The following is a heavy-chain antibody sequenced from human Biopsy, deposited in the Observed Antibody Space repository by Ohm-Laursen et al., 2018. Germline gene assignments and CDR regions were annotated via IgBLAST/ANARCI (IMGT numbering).Heavy chain of an antibody. CDR3: ATKLTGYFHH. D-gene: IGHD3-9*01. CDR1: EGTFTNYG. Sequence: ASVKASPKAPEGTFTNYGVNWVRQAPGHGLEWLGGNIPILGTGNYAHQFQDRVTVVADTSTSAATMELRSLRSDDTAVYYCATKLTGYFHHWGQGTLVIVSS. V-gene: IGHV1-69*06. CDR2: NIPILGTG. J-gene: IGHJ1*01.